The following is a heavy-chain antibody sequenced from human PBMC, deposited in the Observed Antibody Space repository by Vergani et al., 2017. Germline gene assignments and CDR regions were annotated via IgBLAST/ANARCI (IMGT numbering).Heavy chain of an antibody. D-gene: IGHD3-3*01. CDR2: ISWNSGSI. J-gene: IGHJ2*01. CDR1: GFTFDDYA. CDR3: AKDHYDFWSGYPNLSPFDL. Sequence: EVQLVESGGGLVQPGRSLRLSCAASGFTFDDYAMHCFRQAPGKGLEWVSGISWNSGSIGYADSVKGRFTISRDNAKNSLYLQMNSLRAEDTALYYCAKDHYDFWSGYPNLSPFDLWGRGTLVTVSS. V-gene: IGHV3-9*01.